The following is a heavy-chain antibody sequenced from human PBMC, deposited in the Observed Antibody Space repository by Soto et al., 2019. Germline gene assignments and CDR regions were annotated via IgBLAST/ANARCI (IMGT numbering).Heavy chain of an antibody. D-gene: IGHD5-12*01. J-gene: IGHJ3*01. CDR2: NNAYNGNT. CDR1: GYTFNTYG. V-gene: IGHV1-18*01. Sequence: QVHLVQSGAEVKKPGASVKVSCKASGYTFNTYGITWVRQAPGQGLEWMAWNNAYNGNTLYAKNLQGRVTMTTDTSTSTAYMEMRSLTSADTAVYYCARDRDRVADFWGQGTMVTVSS. CDR3: ARDRDRVADF.